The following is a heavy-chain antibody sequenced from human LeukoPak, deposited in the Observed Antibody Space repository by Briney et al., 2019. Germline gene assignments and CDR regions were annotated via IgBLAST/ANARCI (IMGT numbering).Heavy chain of an antibody. CDR1: GYTFTSYG. Sequence: ASVNVSCKASGYTFTSYGISWVRQAPGQGLEWVGWISANNGNTNYAQKLQGRVTMTTDTSTSTAYMELRSLRSDDTAVYYCARQGIAAAGTSWFDPWGQGTLVTVSS. D-gene: IGHD6-13*01. J-gene: IGHJ5*02. V-gene: IGHV1-18*01. CDR3: ARQGIAAAGTSWFDP. CDR2: ISANNGNT.